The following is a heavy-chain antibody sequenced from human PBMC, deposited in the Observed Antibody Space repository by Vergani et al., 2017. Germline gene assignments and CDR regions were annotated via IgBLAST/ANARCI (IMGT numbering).Heavy chain of an antibody. D-gene: IGHD1-20*01. J-gene: IGHJ6*02. CDR2: ISSSGSTI. CDR3: AGDTGSNWNDYNYYGMDV. V-gene: IGHV3-11*04. Sequence: QVQLVESGGGLVKPGGSLRLSCAASGFTFSDYYMSWIRQAPGKGLEWGSYISSSGSTIYYADSVKGRFTISRDNAKNSLYLQMNSLGAEDTAVYYCAGDTGSNWNDYNYYGMDVWGQGITVTVSS. CDR1: GFTFSDYY.